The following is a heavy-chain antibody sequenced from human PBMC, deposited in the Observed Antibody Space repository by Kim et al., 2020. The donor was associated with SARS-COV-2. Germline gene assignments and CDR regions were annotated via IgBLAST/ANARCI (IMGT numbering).Heavy chain of an antibody. CDR3: ARESQQLVHNWFDP. D-gene: IGHD6-13*01. V-gene: IGHV7-4-1*02. J-gene: IGHJ5*02. Sequence: AQGFTGRFVFSLDTSVSTAYLQISSLKAEDTAVYYCARESQQLVHNWFDPWGQGTLVTVSS.